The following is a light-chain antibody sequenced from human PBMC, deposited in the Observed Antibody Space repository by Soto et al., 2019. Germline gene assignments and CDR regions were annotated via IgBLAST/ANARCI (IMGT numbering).Light chain of an antibody. CDR1: QTISSW. J-gene: IGKJ1*01. CDR3: QHSYITPWK. CDR2: KAS. V-gene: IGKV1-5*03. Sequence: DIQMTQSPSTLSGSVGDRVTITCRASQTISSWLAWYQQKPGKAPKLLIYKASTLKSGVPSRFSGSGSGTEFTLTISSLQPEDFATYYCQHSYITPWKFGQGTKVDIK.